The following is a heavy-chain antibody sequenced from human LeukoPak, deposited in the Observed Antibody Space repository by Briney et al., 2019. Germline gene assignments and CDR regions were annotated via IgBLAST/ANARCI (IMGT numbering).Heavy chain of an antibody. D-gene: IGHD5-12*01. CDR2: ISASGGST. CDR3: ARKLSGYAPFDC. J-gene: IGHJ4*02. V-gene: IGHV3-23*01. Sequence: PGGSLRLSCAASGFTFSSSAMSWVRQVPGKGLEWVSGISASGGSTYYADSVRGRFTISRDNPRSTLYLQMSSLRAEDTAVYYCARKLSGYAPFDCWGQGTLVTVSS. CDR1: GFTFSSSA.